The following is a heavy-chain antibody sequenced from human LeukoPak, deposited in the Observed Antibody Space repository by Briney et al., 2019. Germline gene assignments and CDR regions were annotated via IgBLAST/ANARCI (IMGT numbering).Heavy chain of an antibody. CDR3: ARDPNSSSWYGGRYYFDY. Sequence: ASVKVSCKASGYTFTSYYMHWVRQAPGQGLEWMGIINPSGGSTSYAQKFQGRVTITRDTSASTAYMELSSLRSEDTAVYYCARDPNSSSWYGGRYYFDYWGQGTLVTVSS. CDR2: INPSGGST. CDR1: GYTFTSYY. J-gene: IGHJ4*02. D-gene: IGHD6-13*01. V-gene: IGHV1-46*01.